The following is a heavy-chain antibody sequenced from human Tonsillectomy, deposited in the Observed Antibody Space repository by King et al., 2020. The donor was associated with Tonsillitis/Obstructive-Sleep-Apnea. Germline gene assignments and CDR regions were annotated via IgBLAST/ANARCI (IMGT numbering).Heavy chain of an antibody. CDR3: AKGLGHCSNTTCYSSFDY. CDR1: GVTFSSYA. CDR2: ISGSGGST. D-gene: IGHD2-2*01. J-gene: IGHJ4*02. Sequence: VQLVESGGGLVQPGGSLRLSCAASGVTFSSYAMSWVRQAPGKGLEWVSVISGSGGSTYYADSVKGRFTISKDNSKKKLYLQMNSLRAEDTAVYYCAKGLGHCSNTTCYSSFDYWGQGTLVTVSS. V-gene: IGHV3-23*04.